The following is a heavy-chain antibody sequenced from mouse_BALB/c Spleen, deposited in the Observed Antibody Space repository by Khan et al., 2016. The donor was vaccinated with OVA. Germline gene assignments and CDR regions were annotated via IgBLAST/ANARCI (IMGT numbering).Heavy chain of an antibody. D-gene: IGHD3-2*02. V-gene: IGHV3-2*02. J-gene: IGHJ2*01. Sequence: VQLQQSGPGLVKPSQSLSLSCTVTGYSITSDYVWYWNRQLPGGKLWWMGYIPHSGNTKYNQSLKSQISFTGDTSTNQFFLQLTFLTIEDTATYYGARVQGGDFDYWGQGTTLTVSS. CDR3: ARVQGGDFDY. CDR1: GYSITSDYV. CDR2: IPHSGNT.